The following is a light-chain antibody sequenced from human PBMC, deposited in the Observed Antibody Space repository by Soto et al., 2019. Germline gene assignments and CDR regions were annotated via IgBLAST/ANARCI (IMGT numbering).Light chain of an antibody. Sequence: EIVLTQSPGTLSLSPGERATLSCRASQSVRNSYLAWYQQKPGQAPRLLMSGASSRSTGIADRFSGNGSGTDFTLTISRLEPEDFAVYYCQQYGNSPQITFGQGTRLEIK. V-gene: IGKV3-20*01. J-gene: IGKJ5*01. CDR3: QQYGNSPQIT. CDR2: GAS. CDR1: QSVRNSY.